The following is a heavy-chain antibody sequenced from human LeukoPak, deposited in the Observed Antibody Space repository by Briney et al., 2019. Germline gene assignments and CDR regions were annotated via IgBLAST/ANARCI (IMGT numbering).Heavy chain of an antibody. V-gene: IGHV3-23*01. J-gene: IGHJ6*02. CDR1: GFTFSSYA. CDR2: ISTSGDFT. D-gene: IGHD2-15*01. CDR3: AGCSGGSCYSRGKYGVDV. Sequence: GGSLRLSCATSGFTFSSYAMNWVRQAPGKGLECVSFISTSGDFTYYAASVKGRFTVSRDNSKNTLYLQMNSLRADDTAVYYCAGCSGGSCYSRGKYGVDVWGQGTTVIVFS.